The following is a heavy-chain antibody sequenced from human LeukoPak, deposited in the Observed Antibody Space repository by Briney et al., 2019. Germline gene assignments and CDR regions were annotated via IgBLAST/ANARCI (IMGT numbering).Heavy chain of an antibody. J-gene: IGHJ6*02. CDR3: AGHYGDSPFYYYGMDV. CDR1: GFTVNSYY. D-gene: IGHD4-17*01. V-gene: IGHV3-53*01. CDR2: IYSAGNT. Sequence: GGSLRLSCAASGFTVNSYYMSWVRQAPGKGLEWISVIYSAGNTYYADSVKGRFTISRDNSKNTLYLQMNSLRAEDTAVYYCAGHYGDSPFYYYGMDVWGQGTTVTVSS.